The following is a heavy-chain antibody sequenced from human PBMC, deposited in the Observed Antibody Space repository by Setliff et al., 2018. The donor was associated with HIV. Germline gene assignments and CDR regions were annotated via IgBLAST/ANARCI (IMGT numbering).Heavy chain of an antibody. CDR3: TTGGITGVWLSRNDLDY. CDR2: IKSKTDGGTT. J-gene: IGHJ4*02. V-gene: IGHV3-15*01. Sequence: KTGGFLRLSCAASGFTFSNAWMSWVRQAPGKGLEWVGRIKSKTDGGTTDYAAPVKGRFTISRDDSKNTLYLQMNSLKTEDTAVYYCTTGGITGVWLSRNDLDYWGQGTLVTAPQ. D-gene: IGHD1-20*01. CDR1: GFTFSNAW.